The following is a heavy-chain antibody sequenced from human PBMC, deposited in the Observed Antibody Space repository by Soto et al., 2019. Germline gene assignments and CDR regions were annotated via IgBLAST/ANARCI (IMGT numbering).Heavy chain of an antibody. J-gene: IGHJ6*02. Sequence: PGGSLRLSCAASGFTFSSYWMHWVRQAPGKGLVWVSRVSDDGGSTNYADSVKGRSTISRDNSKNTLYLQMNSLRAEDTAVYYCAYYPGDNYYYYGMDFWGRGTWVTVSS. D-gene: IGHD3-16*01. CDR2: VSDDGGST. V-gene: IGHV3-74*01. CDR3: AYYPGDNYYYYGMDF. CDR1: GFTFSSYW.